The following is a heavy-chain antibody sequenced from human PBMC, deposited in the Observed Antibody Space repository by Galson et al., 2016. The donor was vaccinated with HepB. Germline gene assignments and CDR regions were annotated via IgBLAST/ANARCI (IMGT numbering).Heavy chain of an antibody. CDR2: TYYRSKWSS. J-gene: IGHJ4*02. CDR3: ASGTGAYVQ. V-gene: IGHV6-1*01. CDR1: GDSVSRNTAA. D-gene: IGHD5-12*01. Sequence: CAISGDSVSRNTAAWNWIRQSLSRGLEWLGRTYYRSKWSSDYAVSMKSRITINADTSMNQFSLQLNSVTPEDTAVYYCASGTGAYVQWGQGTLVTVSS.